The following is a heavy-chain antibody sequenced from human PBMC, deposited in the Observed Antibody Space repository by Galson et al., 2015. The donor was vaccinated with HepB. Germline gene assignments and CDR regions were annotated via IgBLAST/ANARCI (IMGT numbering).Heavy chain of an antibody. J-gene: IGHJ5*02. CDR2: INTNTGNP. CDR3: ARTPYYGSGRSPNAWFDP. V-gene: IGHV7-4-1*02. CDR1: GYIFTNYA. D-gene: IGHD3-10*01. Sequence: SVKVSCKASGYIFTNYAMNWVRQAPGQGLEWMGWINTNTGNPTYAQDFTGRFVFSLDTSVGTTYLQISGLKAEDTALYYCARTPYYGSGRSPNAWFDPWGQGTLVTVSS.